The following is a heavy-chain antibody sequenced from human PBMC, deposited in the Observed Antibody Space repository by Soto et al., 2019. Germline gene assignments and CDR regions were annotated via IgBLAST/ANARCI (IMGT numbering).Heavy chain of an antibody. CDR2: ISGSGGST. Sequence: QTGGSLRLSCAASGFTFSSYAMIWVRQAPGKGLEWVSAISGSGGSTYYADSVKGRFTISRDNSKNTLYLQMNSLRAEDTAVYYCARLPHYDSSGYYYVWRYFDYWGQGTLVTVSS. CDR3: ARLPHYDSSGYYYVWRYFDY. CDR1: GFTFSSYA. D-gene: IGHD3-22*01. J-gene: IGHJ4*02. V-gene: IGHV3-23*01.